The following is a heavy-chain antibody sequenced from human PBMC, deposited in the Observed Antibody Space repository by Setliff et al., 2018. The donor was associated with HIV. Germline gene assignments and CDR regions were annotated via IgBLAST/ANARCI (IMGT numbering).Heavy chain of an antibody. J-gene: IGHJ4*02. CDR1: GYTFTGYY. CDR3: ARVGGKYSYDTDCFFSFYFEI. D-gene: IGHD3-22*01. V-gene: IGHV1-2*02. CDR2: IIPDSGDT. Sequence: ASVKVSCKASGYTFTGYYLHWLRQAPGQGLEWMGYIIPDSGDTKYSQKFQGRVTMTRDTSIPTAYMELSRLRSDDTAVYYCARVGGKYSYDTDCFFSFYFEIWGRGTLVTVS.